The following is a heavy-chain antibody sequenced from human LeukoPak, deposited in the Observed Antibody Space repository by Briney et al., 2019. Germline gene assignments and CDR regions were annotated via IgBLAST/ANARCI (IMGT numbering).Heavy chain of an antibody. D-gene: IGHD1-1*01. CDR2: INPSGGST. Sequence: ASVKVSCKASGYTFISHYINWVRQAPGQGLEWLGIINPSGGSTNYAQKFQGRVTMTRDTSTTTVYMELSSLRSEDTAVYYCARETITTTVNYFDDWGQGTLVTVSS. V-gene: IGHV1-46*01. CDR3: ARETITTTVNYFDD. J-gene: IGHJ4*02. CDR1: GYTFISHY.